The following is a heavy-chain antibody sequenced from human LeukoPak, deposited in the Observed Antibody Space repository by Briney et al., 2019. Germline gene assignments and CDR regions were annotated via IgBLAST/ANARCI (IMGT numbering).Heavy chain of an antibody. CDR3: ARIFNRCGGDCPSAFDI. CDR1: GYTFTSYG. Sequence: GASVKVSCKASGYTFTSYGISWVRQAPGQGLEWMGWISAYNGNTNYAQKLQGRVTMTTDTSTSTAYMELRSLRSDDTAVYYCARIFNRCGGDCPSAFDIWGQGTMVTVSS. D-gene: IGHD2-21*02. CDR2: ISAYNGNT. V-gene: IGHV1-18*01. J-gene: IGHJ3*02.